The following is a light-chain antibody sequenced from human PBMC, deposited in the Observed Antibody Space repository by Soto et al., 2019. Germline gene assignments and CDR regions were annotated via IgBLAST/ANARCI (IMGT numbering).Light chain of an antibody. CDR3: QQRSNWRRT. CDR2: DAS. J-gene: IGKJ4*01. Sequence: EIVLTQSPATLSLSPGERATLSCRASQSVSSYLAWFQQKPGQAPRLLIYDASNRATGIPARFSGSGSGTDLTLTISRLEPEDFAVYSCQQRSNWRRTFGGGTKVEIK. V-gene: IGKV3-11*01. CDR1: QSVSSY.